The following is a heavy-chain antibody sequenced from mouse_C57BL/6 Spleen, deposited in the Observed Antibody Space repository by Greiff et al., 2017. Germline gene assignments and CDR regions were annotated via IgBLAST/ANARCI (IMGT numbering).Heavy chain of an antibody. Sequence: VQLQQSGPELVKPGASVKISCKASGYSFTSYYIHWVKQRPGQGLEWIGWIYPGGGNTKYNEKFKGKATLTADTSSSTAYMQLSSLTSEDSAVYYCARTLYYGSSYSDWYFDVGGTGTTVTVAS. CDR1: GYSFTSYY. CDR2: IYPGGGNT. CDR3: ARTLYYGSSYSDWYFDV. D-gene: IGHD1-1*01. V-gene: IGHV1-66*01. J-gene: IGHJ1*03.